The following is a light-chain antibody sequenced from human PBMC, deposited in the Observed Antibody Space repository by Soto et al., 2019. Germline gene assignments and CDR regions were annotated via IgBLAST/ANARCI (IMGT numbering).Light chain of an antibody. J-gene: IGKJ2*01. V-gene: IGKV3-20*01. CDR3: QQYGSSLYT. CDR2: GAS. CDR1: QSVKSSY. Sequence: EIVLTQSPGTLSLSPGERATLSCRASQSVKSSYLAWYQQKPGQAPRLLIYGASSRATGIPDRFSGSGSGTDFILPISRLGPEDVAVYYCQQYGSSLYTFGQGTKLEIK.